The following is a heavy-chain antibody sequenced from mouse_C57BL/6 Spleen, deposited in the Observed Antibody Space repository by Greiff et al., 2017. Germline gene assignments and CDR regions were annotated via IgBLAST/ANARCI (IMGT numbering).Heavy chain of an antibody. Sequence: EVHLVESGGGLVQPGGSLKLSCAASGFTFSDYGMAWVRQAPRKGPEWVAFISNLAYSIYYADTVTGRFTISRENAKNTLYLEMSSLRSEDTAMYYCARLTGPYYAMDYWGQGTSVTVSS. CDR2: ISNLAYSI. CDR1: GFTFSDYG. V-gene: IGHV5-15*01. D-gene: IGHD4-1*01. CDR3: ARLTGPYYAMDY. J-gene: IGHJ4*01.